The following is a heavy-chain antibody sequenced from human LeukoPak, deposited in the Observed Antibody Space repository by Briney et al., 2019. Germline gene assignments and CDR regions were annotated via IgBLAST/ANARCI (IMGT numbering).Heavy chain of an antibody. CDR2: ISSSSRTI. CDR1: GFTFSSYS. V-gene: IGHV3-48*04. CDR3: ARRGLIGR. Sequence: GGSLRLSCAASGFTFSSYSMNWVRQTPGKGLEWVSYISSSSRTIYYADSVKGRFTISRDNAKNSLYLQMNSLRAEDTAIYYCARRGLIGRWGQGTLVTVSS. J-gene: IGHJ4*02.